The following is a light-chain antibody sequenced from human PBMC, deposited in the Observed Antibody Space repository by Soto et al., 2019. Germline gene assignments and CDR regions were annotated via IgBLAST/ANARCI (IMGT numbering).Light chain of an antibody. Sequence: EVVVTQSPGTLSLSPGGRATLSCSASQSVSSSYLAWYQQKPGQAPRLLIFGVSSRATGIPDRFSDSGSGTDFTLTISRLEPEDFTVYYCQQYHISPITFGQGTRLEIK. CDR1: QSVSSSY. J-gene: IGKJ5*01. CDR2: GVS. V-gene: IGKV3-20*01. CDR3: QQYHISPIT.